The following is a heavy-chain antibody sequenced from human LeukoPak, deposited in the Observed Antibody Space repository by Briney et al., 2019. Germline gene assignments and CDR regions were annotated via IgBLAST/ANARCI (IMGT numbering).Heavy chain of an antibody. D-gene: IGHD6-19*01. V-gene: IGHV4-38-2*01. Sequence: PSETLSLTCGVSGYSISSGYYWGWIRQPPGKGLEWIGSIYHSGSTYYNPSLKSRVTISVDTSKNQFSLKLISVTAADTAVYFCARALTSARYTGKYYWGQGTLVTVSS. CDR2: IYHSGST. CDR3: ARALTSARYTGKYY. J-gene: IGHJ4*02. CDR1: GYSISSGYY.